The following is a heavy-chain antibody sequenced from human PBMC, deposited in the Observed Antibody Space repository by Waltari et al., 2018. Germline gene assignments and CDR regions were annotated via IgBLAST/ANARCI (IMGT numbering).Heavy chain of an antibody. CDR2: ISSSSLYI. J-gene: IGHJ4*02. D-gene: IGHD3-10*01. CDR3: ARDPTTYTSGSYYYYFDY. V-gene: IGHV3-21*01. Sequence: EAQLVESGGGLVKPGGSLSISCAACGFPFSPHKLHSVRQTPGKGLEWVSSISSSSLYIYYADSVKGRFTISRDNAKNSLYLQMNSLRAEDTAVYYCARDPTTYTSGSYYYYFDYWGQGTLVTVSS. CDR1: GFPFSPHK.